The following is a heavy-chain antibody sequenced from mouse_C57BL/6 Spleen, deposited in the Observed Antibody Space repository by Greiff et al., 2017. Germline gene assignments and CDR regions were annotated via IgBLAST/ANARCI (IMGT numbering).Heavy chain of an antibody. D-gene: IGHD2-3*01. Sequence: EVQLQQSGPELVKPGASVKIPCKASGYTFTDYNMDWVKQSHGKSLEWIGDINPNNGGTIYNQKFKGKATLTVDKSSSTAYMELRSLTSEDTAVYYCARGGNDGYYVGFAYWGQGTLVTVSA. J-gene: IGHJ3*01. CDR2: INPNNGGT. CDR3: ARGGNDGYYVGFAY. V-gene: IGHV1-18*01. CDR1: GYTFTDYN.